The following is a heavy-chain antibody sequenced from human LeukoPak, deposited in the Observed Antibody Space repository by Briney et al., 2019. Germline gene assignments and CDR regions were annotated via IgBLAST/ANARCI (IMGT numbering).Heavy chain of an antibody. Sequence: NPSETLSLTCTVSGGSISSGGYYWSWIRQHPGKGLEWIGYIYYSGSTYYNPSLKSRVTMSVDTSKNQFSLKLSSVTAADTAVYYCARDLSVGWFDPWGQGTLVTVSS. CDR1: GGSISSGGYY. V-gene: IGHV4-31*03. J-gene: IGHJ5*02. CDR3: ARDLSVGWFDP. D-gene: IGHD2/OR15-2a*01. CDR2: IYYSGST.